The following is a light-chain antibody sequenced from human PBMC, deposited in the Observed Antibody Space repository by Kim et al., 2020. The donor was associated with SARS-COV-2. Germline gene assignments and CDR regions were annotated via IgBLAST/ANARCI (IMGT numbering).Light chain of an antibody. Sequence: SYELTQPPSVSVSPGQTASITCSGDKLGDKYACWYQQKPGQSPVLVIYQDSKRPSGIPERFSGSNSGNTATLTISGTQAMDEADYYGQAWDSSTRVCGGG. CDR3: QAWDSSTRV. CDR2: QDS. J-gene: IGLJ3*02. CDR1: KLGDKY. V-gene: IGLV3-1*01.